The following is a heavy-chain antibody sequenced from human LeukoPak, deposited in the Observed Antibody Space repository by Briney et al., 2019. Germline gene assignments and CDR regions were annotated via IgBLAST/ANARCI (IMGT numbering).Heavy chain of an antibody. CDR3: TRDLSPAHF. V-gene: IGHV3-74*01. CDR1: GFTFSTYW. D-gene: IGHD2/OR15-2a*01. CDR2: VSGDGSAT. J-gene: IGHJ4*02. Sequence: GGSLRLSCTGSGFTFSTYWMHWVRQAPGKRLVWVSRVSGDGSATVYADSAKGRFTISRDNAKNTLYLQMNSLRVDDTAVYYCTRDLSPAHFWGQGTLVTVSS.